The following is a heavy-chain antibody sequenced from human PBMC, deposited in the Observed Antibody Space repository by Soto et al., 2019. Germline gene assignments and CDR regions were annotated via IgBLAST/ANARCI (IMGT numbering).Heavy chain of an antibody. CDR3: ARRNYDILTGYYITGAFYI. J-gene: IGHJ3*02. D-gene: IGHD3-9*01. CDR2: INWNGGST. V-gene: IGHV3-20*01. Sequence: GGSLRLSCAASGFTFDDYGMSWVRQAPGKGLEWVSGINWNGGSTGYADSVKGRFTISRDNAKNSLYLQMNSLRAEDTALYHCARRNYDILTGYYITGAFYIWGQGTMVTVSS. CDR1: GFTFDDYG.